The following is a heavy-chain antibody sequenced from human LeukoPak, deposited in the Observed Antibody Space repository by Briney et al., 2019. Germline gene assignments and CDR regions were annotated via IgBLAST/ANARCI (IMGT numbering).Heavy chain of an antibody. V-gene: IGHV3-74*01. Sequence: GGSLRLSCAASGFTFTSYWMHWVRHPPGKGLVWVSRVEHDGSRTAYADSVTGRFTISRDNARNMVYLQMNSPRAEDTAVYYCATDLGWGQGTLVTVSS. CDR3: ATDLG. D-gene: IGHD4-17*01. CDR2: VEHDGSRT. J-gene: IGHJ4*02. CDR1: GFTFTSYW.